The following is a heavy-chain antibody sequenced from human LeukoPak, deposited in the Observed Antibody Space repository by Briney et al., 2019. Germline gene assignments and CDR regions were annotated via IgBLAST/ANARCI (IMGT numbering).Heavy chain of an antibody. V-gene: IGHV4-59*08. Sequence: SETLSLTCTVSGGSISGYYWSWIRQPPGRGLEWIGYIYYSGSTDYNPSLKSRVTISVDTSKNQFSLKLSSVTAAETAVYYCARHYYDSSGYFYQDYWGQGTLVTVSS. CDR2: IYYSGST. D-gene: IGHD3-22*01. CDR1: GGSISGYY. J-gene: IGHJ4*02. CDR3: ARHYYDSSGYFYQDY.